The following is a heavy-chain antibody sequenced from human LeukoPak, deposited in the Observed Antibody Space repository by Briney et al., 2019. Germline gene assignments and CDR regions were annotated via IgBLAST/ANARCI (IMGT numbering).Heavy chain of an antibody. Sequence: HGASVKVSCKASGYTFTSYDVNWVRQATGQGLEWMGWMNPNSGNTGYAQKFQGRVTMTRNTSISTAYMELSSLRSEDTAVYYCARARSYRYCSGGSCYSKYNWFDPWGQGTLVTVSS. CDR3: ARARSYRYCSGGSCYSKYNWFDP. V-gene: IGHV1-8*01. J-gene: IGHJ5*02. CDR1: GYTFTSYD. CDR2: MNPNSGNT. D-gene: IGHD2-15*01.